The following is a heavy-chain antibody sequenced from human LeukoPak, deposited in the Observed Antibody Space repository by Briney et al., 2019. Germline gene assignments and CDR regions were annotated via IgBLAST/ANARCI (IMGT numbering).Heavy chain of an antibody. Sequence: ASVKVCCKASGYTFTGYYMHWVRQAPGQGLEWMGWINPNSGGTNYAQKFQGRVTMTRDTSISTAYMELSRLRSDDTAVYYCARGLAVAGPGPDYWGQGTLVTVSS. J-gene: IGHJ4*02. CDR3: ARGLAVAGPGPDY. CDR2: INPNSGGT. D-gene: IGHD6-19*01. V-gene: IGHV1-2*02. CDR1: GYTFTGYY.